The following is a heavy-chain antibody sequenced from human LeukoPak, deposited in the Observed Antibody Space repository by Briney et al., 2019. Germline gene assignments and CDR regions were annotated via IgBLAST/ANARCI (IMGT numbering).Heavy chain of an antibody. V-gene: IGHV3-15*01. CDR3: TTDRLRSPEMGSGY. D-gene: IGHD2/OR15-2a*01. CDR2: IKSKTDGGTT. Sequence: PGGSLRLSCAASGFTFSNAWMSWVRQAPGKGLEWVGRIKSKTDGGTTEYAAPVKGRFTISRDDSKNTRYLQMNSLKTEDTAVYYCTTDRLRSPEMGSGYWGQGTLVTVSS. CDR1: GFTFSNAW. J-gene: IGHJ4*02.